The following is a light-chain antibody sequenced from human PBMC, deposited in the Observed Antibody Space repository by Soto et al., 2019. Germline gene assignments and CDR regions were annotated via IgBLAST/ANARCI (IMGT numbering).Light chain of an antibody. CDR3: QQRSNSTWT. Sequence: VSTNYQGTLPMSQGQGVILSRRASQSISSYLAWYQQKPGQAPRLLIYGASNRVTGIPARFSGSGSGTDFTLTISSLEPEDFAVYYCQQRSNSTWTFGQRTKV. CDR1: QSISSY. CDR2: GAS. J-gene: IGKJ1*01. V-gene: IGKV3-11*01.